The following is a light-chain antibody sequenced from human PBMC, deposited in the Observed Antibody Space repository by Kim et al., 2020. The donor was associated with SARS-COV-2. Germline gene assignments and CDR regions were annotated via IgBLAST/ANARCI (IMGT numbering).Light chain of an antibody. CDR3: QQYNSYSPYT. J-gene: IGKJ2*01. V-gene: IGKV1-5*03. CDR2: KAS. CDR1: QSISSW. Sequence: APVGDRVTITCRASQSISSWLAWYQQKPGKAPKLLIYKASSLESGVPSRFSGSGSGTEFTLTISSLQPDDFATYYCQQYNSYSPYTFGQGTKLEI.